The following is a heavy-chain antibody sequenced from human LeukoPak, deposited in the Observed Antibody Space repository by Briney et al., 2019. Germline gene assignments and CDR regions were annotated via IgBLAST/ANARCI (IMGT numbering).Heavy chain of an antibody. CDR3: AREVGYYDILTGYYTLYNWFDP. CDR2: IIPIFGTA. CDR1: GGTFSSYA. Sequence: SVKVSCKASGGTFSSYAISWVRQAPGQGLEWMGGIIPIFGTANYAQKFQGRVTITADESTSTAYMELSSLRSEDTAVYYCAREVGYYDILTGYYTLYNWFDPWGQGTLVTVSS. V-gene: IGHV1-69*13. D-gene: IGHD3-9*01. J-gene: IGHJ5*02.